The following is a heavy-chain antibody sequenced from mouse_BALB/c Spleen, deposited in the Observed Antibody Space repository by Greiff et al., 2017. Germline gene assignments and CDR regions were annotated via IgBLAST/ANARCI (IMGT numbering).Heavy chain of an antibody. Sequence: EVQLQESGPGLVKPSQSLSLTCTVTGYSITSDYAWNWIRQFPGNKLEWMGYISYSGSTSYNPSLKSRISITRDTSKNQFFLQLNSVTTEDTATYYCARYYRYEGAYAMDYWGQGTSVTVSS. V-gene: IGHV3-2*02. D-gene: IGHD2-14*01. CDR1: GYSITSDYA. J-gene: IGHJ4*01. CDR2: ISYSGST. CDR3: ARYYRYEGAYAMDY.